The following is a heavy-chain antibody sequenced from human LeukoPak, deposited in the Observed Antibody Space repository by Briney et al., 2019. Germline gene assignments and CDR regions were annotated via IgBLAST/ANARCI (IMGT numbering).Heavy chain of an antibody. J-gene: IGHJ6*02. Sequence: SETLSLTCAVYGGSFSGYYWSWIRQPPGKGLEWIGEINHSGSTNYNPSLKSRVTISVDTSKNQFSLKLSSVTAADTAVYYCARVPERPVRQRVVAATFRYHYYYGMDVWGQGTTVTVSS. CDR3: ARVPERPVRQRVVAATFRYHYYYGMDV. D-gene: IGHD2-15*01. CDR1: GGSFSGYY. V-gene: IGHV4-34*01. CDR2: INHSGST.